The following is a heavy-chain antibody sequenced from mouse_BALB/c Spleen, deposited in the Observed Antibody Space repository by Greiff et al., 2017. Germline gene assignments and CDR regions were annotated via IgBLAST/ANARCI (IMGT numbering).Heavy chain of an antibody. D-gene: IGHD2-3*01. CDR2: ISNGGGST. J-gene: IGHJ4*01. Sequence: DVKLVESGGGLVQPGGSLKLSCAASGFTFSSYTMSWVRQTPEKRLEWVAYISNGGGSTYYPDTVKGRFTISRDNAKNTLYLQMSSLKSEDTAMYYCARHGGDGYYVPYAMDYWGQGTSVTVSS. CDR3: ARHGGDGYYVPYAMDY. CDR1: GFTFSSYT. V-gene: IGHV5-12-2*01.